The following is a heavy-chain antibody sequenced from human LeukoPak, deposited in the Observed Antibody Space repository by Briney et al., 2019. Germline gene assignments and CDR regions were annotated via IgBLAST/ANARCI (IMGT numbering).Heavy chain of an antibody. V-gene: IGHV3-23*01. J-gene: IGHJ6*03. CDR1: GFTFDDYG. D-gene: IGHD3-3*01. CDR2: ISGSGGST. Sequence: GGSLRLSCAASGFTFDDYGMTWVRQAPGKGLEWVSAISGSGGSTYYADSVKGRFTISRDNSKNTLYLQMNSLRAEDTAVYYCAKQDYDFWSGYYTNYYYYYMDVWGKGTTVTVSS. CDR3: AKQDYDFWSGYYTNYYYYYMDV.